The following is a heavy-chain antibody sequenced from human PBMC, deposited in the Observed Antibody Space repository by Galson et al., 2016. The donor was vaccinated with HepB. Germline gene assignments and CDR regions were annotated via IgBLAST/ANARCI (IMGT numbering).Heavy chain of an antibody. Sequence: SLRLSCAASGFTFSSYSMNWVRQAPGKGLQWVSSISSGGSHIYYADSVKGRFTISRDNAKTSLYPQMNSLRAEDTAVYYCARPYTAMATYGYWGQGILVTVSS. J-gene: IGHJ4*02. CDR3: ARPYTAMATYGY. V-gene: IGHV3-21*01. D-gene: IGHD5-18*01. CDR2: ISSGGSHI. CDR1: GFTFSSYS.